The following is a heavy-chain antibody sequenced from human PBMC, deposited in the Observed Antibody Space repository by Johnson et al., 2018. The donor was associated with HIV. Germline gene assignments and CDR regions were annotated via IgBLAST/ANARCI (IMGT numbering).Heavy chain of an antibody. D-gene: IGHD5-24*01. V-gene: IGHV3-9*01. J-gene: IGHJ3*02. Sequence: VQLVESGGGLVQPGRSLRLSCAASGFTFDDYAMHWVRQAPGKGLEWVSGISWNSGSIGYADSVKGRFTISRDNAKNSLYLQMNSLRAEDTALYYCAKYIGRWLQILDAFDIWGQGTMVTVSS. CDR1: GFTFDDYA. CDR3: AKYIGRWLQILDAFDI. CDR2: ISWNSGSI.